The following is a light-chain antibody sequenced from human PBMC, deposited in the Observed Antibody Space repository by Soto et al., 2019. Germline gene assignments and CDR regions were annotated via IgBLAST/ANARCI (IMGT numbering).Light chain of an antibody. CDR3: LQYSSHSWT. Sequence: DIQMTQSPSSLSPSVGDRVTITCRASRSISDWLAWYQQKPGKAPELLIFDASNLKSGVSSRFSGSGSGTEFTLTISRLQPDGVATYYCLQYSSHSWTFGQGTQVDIK. CDR1: RSISDW. CDR2: DAS. J-gene: IGKJ1*01. V-gene: IGKV1-5*01.